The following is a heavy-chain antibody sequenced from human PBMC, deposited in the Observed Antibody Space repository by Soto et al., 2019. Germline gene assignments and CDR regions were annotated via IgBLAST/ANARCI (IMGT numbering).Heavy chain of an antibody. D-gene: IGHD1-26*01. J-gene: IGHJ1*01. V-gene: IGHV4-34*01. CDR1: GGSFSGYY. CDR3: ARRNILGANGY. Sequence: SETLSLTCAVYGGSFSGYYWSWIRQPPEKGLEWIGEINHSGSTNYNPSLKSRVTISVDTSKNQFSLKLSSVTSADTAVYYCARRNILGANGYCGQGTLVPVSS. CDR2: INHSGST.